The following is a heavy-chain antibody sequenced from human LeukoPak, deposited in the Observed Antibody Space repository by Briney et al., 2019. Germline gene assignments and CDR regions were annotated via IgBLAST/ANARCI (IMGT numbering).Heavy chain of an antibody. D-gene: IGHD2-2*01. CDR2: IVVGSGNT. V-gene: IGHV1-58*01. CDR1: GFTFTNSA. J-gene: IGHJ3*02. Sequence: SVKVSCKASGFTFTNSAVQWVRQARGQRLEWIGWIVVGSGNTNYARKFQERVTITRDKATSTAYMELSSLRSEDTAIYYCARRVVPAAMGLWGLADAFDIWGQGTMVTVSS. CDR3: ARRVVPAAMGLWGLADAFDI.